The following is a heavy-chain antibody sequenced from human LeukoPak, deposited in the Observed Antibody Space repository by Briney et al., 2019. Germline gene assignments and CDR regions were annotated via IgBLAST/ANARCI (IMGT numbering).Heavy chain of an antibody. J-gene: IGHJ6*02. CDR1: GFSFGSHW. Sequence: PGGSLRLSCAASGFSFGSHWMNWIRQTPGKGPEWVASIKKDGGEKYYADSVKGRFTVSTDTAKNSLHLQMNSLRVEDTAVYYCARVRAGYCTSTSCYTGMDVWGQGTTVTVSS. CDR3: ARVRAGYCTSTSCYTGMDV. CDR2: IKKDGGEK. D-gene: IGHD2-2*01. V-gene: IGHV3-7*01.